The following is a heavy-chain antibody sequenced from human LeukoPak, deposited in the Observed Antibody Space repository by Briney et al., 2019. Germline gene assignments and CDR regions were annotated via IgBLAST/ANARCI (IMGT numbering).Heavy chain of an antibody. V-gene: IGHV3-53*01. CDR2: LYSAGST. Sequence: PGGSLRLSRAASGFSVSSNYMSWVRQAPGKGLEWVSILYSAGSTYYADSVRGRFTISRGISKNTVCLQMNSLRVEDTAVYYCASGGMGARKYYSDPFHYWGQGTLVTVSS. D-gene: IGHD2-21*01. CDR1: GFSVSSNY. J-gene: IGHJ4*02. CDR3: ASGGMGARKYYSDPFHY.